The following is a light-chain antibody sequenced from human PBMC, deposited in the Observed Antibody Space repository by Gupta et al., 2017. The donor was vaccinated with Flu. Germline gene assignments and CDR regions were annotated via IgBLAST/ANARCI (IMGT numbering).Light chain of an antibody. CDR2: GAS. J-gene: IGKJ4*01. CDR1: QSVSSNN. Sequence: EIVLTQSPGTLSLSTGERATLSCRASQSVSSNNLAWYQQKPGQAPRLLIYGASIRASGIPDRVSGSGSGTDFTLTISRLEPEDFAVYYCQQYGSSLALTFGGGTKVEIK. CDR3: QQYGSSLALT. V-gene: IGKV3-20*01.